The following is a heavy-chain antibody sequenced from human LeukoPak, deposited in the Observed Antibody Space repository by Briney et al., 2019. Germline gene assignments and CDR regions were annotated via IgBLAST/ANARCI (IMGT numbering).Heavy chain of an antibody. Sequence: ASVKVSCKASGYTFTNYYMHWVRQAPGQGLEWMGIINPSGGSTSYAQRFQGRVTMTRDTSTSTVYMELSSLRSEDTAVYYCARGAYYYDSSGPSVFNYWGQGTLVTVSS. CDR2: INPSGGST. J-gene: IGHJ4*02. CDR1: GYTFTNYY. V-gene: IGHV1-46*01. D-gene: IGHD3-22*01. CDR3: ARGAYYYDSSGPSVFNY.